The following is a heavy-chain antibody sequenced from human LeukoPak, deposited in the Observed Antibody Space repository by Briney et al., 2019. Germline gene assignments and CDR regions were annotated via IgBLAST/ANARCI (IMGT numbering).Heavy chain of an antibody. D-gene: IGHD6-13*01. CDR1: GFTFSSYA. CDR3: ARVGYSSSWDWYFDL. V-gene: IGHV3-13*01. Sequence: PGGSLRLSCAASGFTFSSYAMSWVRQAPGKGLEWVSAIGTAGDTYYPGSVKGRFTVSRENAKNSLYLQMNSLRAGDTSVYYCARVGYSSSWDWYFDLWGRGTLVTVSS. J-gene: IGHJ2*01. CDR2: IGTAGDT.